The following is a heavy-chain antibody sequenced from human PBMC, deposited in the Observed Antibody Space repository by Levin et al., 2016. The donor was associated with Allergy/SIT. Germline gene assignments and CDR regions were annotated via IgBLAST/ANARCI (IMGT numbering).Heavy chain of an antibody. D-gene: IGHD3-10*01. Sequence: GESLKISCAASGFTFSDYYMSWIRQAPGKGLEWISYISNSGTTIYYADSVKGRFTISRDNAKNSLYLQMNSLRAEDTAVYYCARDLSRGSGSYYRLWFDNWGQGTLGHRLF. J-gene: IGHJ4*02. CDR1: GFTFSDYY. CDR2: ISNSGTTI. V-gene: IGHV3-11*04. CDR3: ARDLSRGSGSYYRLWFDN.